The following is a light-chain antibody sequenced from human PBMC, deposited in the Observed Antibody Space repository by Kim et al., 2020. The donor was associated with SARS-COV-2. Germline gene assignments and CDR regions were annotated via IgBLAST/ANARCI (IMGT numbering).Light chain of an antibody. CDR3: CAYAGTYYI. CDR2: EVS. CDR1: SSDVGKYKY. V-gene: IGLV2-11*01. J-gene: IGLJ1*01. Sequence: QSALTQPRSVSGSPGQPVTISCTGTSSDVGKYKYVSWYQQHPGKAPKLIISEVSKRPAGVPDRFSGSKSGNTASLTISGLQAEDEADYYCCAYAGTYYIFGTGPKVTVL.